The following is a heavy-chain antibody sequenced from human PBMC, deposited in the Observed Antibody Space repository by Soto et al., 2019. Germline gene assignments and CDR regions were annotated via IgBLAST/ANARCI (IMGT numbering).Heavy chain of an antibody. CDR2: IHSDGSTT. J-gene: IGHJ3*01. CDR1: GFTFNYYW. CDR3: VRGDKGGFDP. D-gene: IGHD2-21*02. Sequence: EVQLVESEGGLVQRGGSLRLSCAASGFTFNYYWMHWVRQAPGQGLVWVSHIHSDGSTTTYADSVKGRFTISRHNAKNTLYLQMNSLRAEDTAVYYCVRGDKGGFDPWGQGTTVTVSS. V-gene: IGHV3-74*01.